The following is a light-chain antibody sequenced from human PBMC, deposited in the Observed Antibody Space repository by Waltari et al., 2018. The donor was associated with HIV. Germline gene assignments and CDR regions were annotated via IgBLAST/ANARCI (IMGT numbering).Light chain of an antibody. CDR3: GAWDDSLGGVV. Sequence: SVLTQPPSASGTPGQRVTISCSGSTSNIGSNYVFWYQHHPGTAPKLLIHRNNQGPAGVPSRFSGSPSCTSASLAIGGLRSEDEAEYYCGAWDDSLGGVVFGGGTKVAVL. J-gene: IGLJ2*01. CDR2: RNN. V-gene: IGLV1-47*01. CDR1: TSNIGSNY.